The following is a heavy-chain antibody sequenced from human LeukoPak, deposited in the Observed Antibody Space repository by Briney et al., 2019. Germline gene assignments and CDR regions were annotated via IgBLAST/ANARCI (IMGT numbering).Heavy chain of an antibody. J-gene: IGHJ4*02. V-gene: IGHV4-61*08. CDR2: IYYSGST. D-gene: IGHD1-14*01. CDR3: ARVSSGRYTN. Sequence: PSETLSLTCTVSGGSISSGDYYWSWIRQPPGKGLEWIGYIYYSGSTNYNPSLKSRVTISLDTSKNQFSLKLSSVTAADTAVYYCARVSSGRYTNWGQGTLVTVSS. CDR1: GGSISSGDYY.